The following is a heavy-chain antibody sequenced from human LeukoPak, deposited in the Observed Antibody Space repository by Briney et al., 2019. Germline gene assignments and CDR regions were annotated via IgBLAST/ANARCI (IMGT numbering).Heavy chain of an antibody. V-gene: IGHV4-39*01. D-gene: IGHD4-23*01. Sequence: PSETLSLTCTVSGGSIKSSSYYWGWIRQPPGKGLEWIGSIYYSGNTYYNPSLKSRVTISADTSKNQFSLKLSSVTAADTAVYYCARLVAGYYGDNRQADYWGQGTLVTVSS. CDR3: ARLVAGYYGDNRQADY. J-gene: IGHJ4*02. CDR1: GGSIKSSSYY. CDR2: IYYSGNT.